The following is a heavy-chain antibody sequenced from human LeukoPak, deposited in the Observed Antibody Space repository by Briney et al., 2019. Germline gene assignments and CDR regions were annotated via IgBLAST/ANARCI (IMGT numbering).Heavy chain of an antibody. Sequence: SETLSLTCTVSGGSISSSSYYWGWIRQPPGKGLEWIGSIYYSGSTYYNPPLKSRVTISVDTSKNQFSLKLSSVTAADTAVYYRARLFSDSVVVVVTNYYMDVWGKGTTVTVSS. J-gene: IGHJ6*03. CDR3: ARLFSDSVVVVVTNYYMDV. V-gene: IGHV4-39*01. CDR1: GGSISSSSYY. D-gene: IGHD3-22*01. CDR2: IYYSGST.